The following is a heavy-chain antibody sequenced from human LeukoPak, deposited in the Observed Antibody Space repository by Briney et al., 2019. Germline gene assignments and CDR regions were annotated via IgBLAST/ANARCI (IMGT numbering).Heavy chain of an antibody. D-gene: IGHD7-27*01. CDR3: ARGSGRYYYYGVDV. CDR1: GDSVRSGNYY. J-gene: IGHJ6*02. Sequence: PSETLSLTCTVSGDSVRSGNYYWTWIRQPPGKALEWIGYNFYSGSTNYNPSLKSRVTISVDTSKNQFSLQVRSVTAADTAVYYCARGSGRYYYYGVDVWGQGTTVTVSS. V-gene: IGHV4-61*01. CDR2: NFYSGST.